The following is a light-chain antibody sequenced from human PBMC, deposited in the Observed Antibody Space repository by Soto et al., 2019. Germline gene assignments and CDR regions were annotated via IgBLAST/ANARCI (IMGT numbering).Light chain of an antibody. V-gene: IGKV1-5*03. CDR2: KAI. J-gene: IGKJ2*01. CDR3: QRYNDYQYV. CDR1: QSITTW. Sequence: DIQMTQSPSTLSASVGDRVTITCRASQSITTWSAWYQQKPGKAPKLLIYKAINLQSGVPSRFSGSGSGTEFTLTISSLQPDDFATYYCQRYNDYQYVFGQGTKLDMK.